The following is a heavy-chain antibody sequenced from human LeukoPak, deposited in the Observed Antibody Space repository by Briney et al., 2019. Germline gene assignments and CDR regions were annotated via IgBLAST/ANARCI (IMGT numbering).Heavy chain of an antibody. J-gene: IGHJ4*02. CDR3: ARDIDSSGYYEN. CDR2: IRQDGGQT. Sequence: GGSLRLSCAASELTFSGYWMNWVRQAPGKGLQWVGNIRQDGGQTHYSDSVKGRFTISRDNAKNSLYLQMNSLRAEDTAVYYCARDIDSSGYYENWGQGTLVTVSS. CDR1: ELTFSGYW. D-gene: IGHD3-22*01. V-gene: IGHV3-7*01.